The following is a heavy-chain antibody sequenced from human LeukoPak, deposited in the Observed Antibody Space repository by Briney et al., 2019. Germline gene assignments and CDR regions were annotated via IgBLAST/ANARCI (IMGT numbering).Heavy chain of an antibody. CDR2: INHSGST. Sequence: PSETLSLTCAVYGGSFSGYYWSWLRQPPGKGLEWLGEINHSGSTNYNPSLKSRVTISVDTSKNQFSLKLSSVTAADTAVYYCASEDYDILTGYRSYWGQGTLVTVSS. CDR3: ASEDYDILTGYRSY. D-gene: IGHD3-9*01. CDR1: GGSFSGYY. J-gene: IGHJ4*02. V-gene: IGHV4-34*01.